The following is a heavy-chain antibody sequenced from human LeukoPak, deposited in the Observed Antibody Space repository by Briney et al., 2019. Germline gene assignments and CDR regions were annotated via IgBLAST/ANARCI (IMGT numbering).Heavy chain of an antibody. CDR1: GFTFSSYW. CDR3: ARESAVAGVRFDYYYMDV. D-gene: IGHD6-19*01. CDR2: INSGGSST. Sequence: QPGGSLRLSCAASGFTFSSYWMHWVRQAPGKGLVWVSRINSGGSSTSYADSVKGRFTISRDNAKNTLYLQMNSLRAEDTAVYYCARESAVAGVRFDYYYMDVWGKGTTVTVSS. J-gene: IGHJ6*03. V-gene: IGHV3-74*01.